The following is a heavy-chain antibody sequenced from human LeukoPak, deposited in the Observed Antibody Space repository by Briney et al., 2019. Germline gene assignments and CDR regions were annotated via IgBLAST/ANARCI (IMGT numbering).Heavy chain of an antibody. Sequence: PSRTLSLTCTVSGGSLSSDDYYWSWIRQPPGEVLVWIMYIYYSGSTYYNPPLQSRVTISVDTSQNQFSLKLTSVTAAAPAFYYCDRTHILERLGTDYWGQGTLVTVS. J-gene: IGHJ4*02. CDR1: GGSLSSDDYY. D-gene: IGHD2-21*01. V-gene: IGHV4-30-4*08. CDR2: IYYSGST. CDR3: DRTHILERLGTDY.